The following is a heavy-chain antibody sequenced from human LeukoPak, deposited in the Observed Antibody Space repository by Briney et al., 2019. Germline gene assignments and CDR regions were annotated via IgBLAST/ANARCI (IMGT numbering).Heavy chain of an antibody. CDR3: AKGLAVDY. CDR2: ISYDGSNK. V-gene: IGHV3-30*18. Sequence: HPGGSLRLSCAASGFTFSSYGMHWVRQAPGKGLEWVAVISYDGSNKYYADSVKGRFTISRDNSKNTLYLQMNGLRAEDTAVYYCAKGLAVDYWGQGTQVTVSS. J-gene: IGHJ4*02. CDR1: GFTFSSYG.